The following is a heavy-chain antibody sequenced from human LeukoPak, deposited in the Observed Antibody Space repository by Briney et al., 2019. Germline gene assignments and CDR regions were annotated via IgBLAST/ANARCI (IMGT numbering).Heavy chain of an antibody. CDR2: INAGNGNT. CDR3: ARAFIAGTYNWFDP. J-gene: IGHJ5*02. V-gene: IGHV1-3*01. D-gene: IGHD6-13*01. Sequence: GGSLRLSCAASGYTFTSYAMHWVRQAPGQRLEWMGWINAGNGNTKYSQKFQGRVTITRDTSASTAYMELSSLRSEDTAVYYCARAFIAGTYNWFDPWGQGTLVTVSS. CDR1: GYTFTSYA.